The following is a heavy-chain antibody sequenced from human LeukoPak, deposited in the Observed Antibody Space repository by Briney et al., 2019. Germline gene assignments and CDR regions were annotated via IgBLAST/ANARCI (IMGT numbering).Heavy chain of an antibody. Sequence: GGSLRLSCAASGFTFSSYAMSWVRQAPGKGLEWVAVIWYDGSNKYYADSVKGRFTISRDNSKNTLYLQMNSLRAEDTAVYYCAREDAAEDAFDIWGQGTMVTVSS. D-gene: IGHD1-14*01. V-gene: IGHV3-33*08. CDR1: GFTFSSYA. J-gene: IGHJ3*02. CDR3: AREDAAEDAFDI. CDR2: IWYDGSNK.